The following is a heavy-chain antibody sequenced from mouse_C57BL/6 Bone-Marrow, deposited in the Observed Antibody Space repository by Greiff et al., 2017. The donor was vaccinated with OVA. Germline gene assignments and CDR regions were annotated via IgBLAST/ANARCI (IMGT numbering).Heavy chain of an antibody. J-gene: IGHJ3*01. CDR1: GYTFTSYW. D-gene: IGHD2-4*01. Sequence: QVHVKQPGAELVRPGSSVKLSCKASGYTFTSYWMHWVKQRPIQGLEWIGNIDPSDSETHYNQKFKDKATLTVDKSSSTAYMQLSSLTSEDSAVDYCERVGDYDPGFAYGGQGTLVTVSA. V-gene: IGHV1-52*01. CDR3: ERVGDYDPGFAY. CDR2: IDPSDSET.